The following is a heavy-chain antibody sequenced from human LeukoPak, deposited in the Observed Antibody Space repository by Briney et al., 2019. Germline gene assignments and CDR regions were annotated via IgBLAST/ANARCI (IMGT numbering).Heavy chain of an antibody. D-gene: IGHD3-10*01. Sequence: GGSLRLSCAASGFTFSSYGMSWVRQAPGKGLEWVSGFSGSGGSTYYTDSVKGRFTMSRDNSKNTLYLQMNSLRADDTAVYYCEKDRGNYFDYWGQGTLVTVSS. J-gene: IGHJ4*02. V-gene: IGHV3-23*01. CDR2: FSGSGGST. CDR1: GFTFSSYG. CDR3: EKDRGNYFDY.